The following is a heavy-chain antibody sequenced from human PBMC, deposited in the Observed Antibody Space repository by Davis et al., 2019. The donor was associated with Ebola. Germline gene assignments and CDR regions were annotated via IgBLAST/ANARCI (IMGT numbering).Heavy chain of an antibody. CDR2: IYWDDDK. CDR3: AHKAYGSLANWFGP. Sequence: SGPTLAKPTQTLTLTCTVSGFSVSASGVAVGWVRQPPGKALEWLALIYWDDDKRYNPSLKSRLTITKDTSKNQVVLTMTNMDPLDTATYYCAHKAYGSLANWFGPWGQGTLVTVSS. J-gene: IGHJ5*02. V-gene: IGHV2-5*02. CDR1: GFSVSASGVA. D-gene: IGHD4-17*01.